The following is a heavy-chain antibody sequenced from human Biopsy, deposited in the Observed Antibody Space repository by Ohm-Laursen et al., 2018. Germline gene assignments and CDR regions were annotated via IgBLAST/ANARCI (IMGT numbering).Heavy chain of an antibody. Sequence: SDTLSLTCTVSGASVSSGSYYWNWIRQSPGKGLEWIGFIYYTGHTNYNPSLKSRATISVDTSKNQFSLKVISATAADTAVYYCARLTGDPSYWGQGILVTVSS. CDR2: IYYTGHT. CDR3: ARLTGDPSY. V-gene: IGHV4-61*01. CDR1: GASVSSGSYY. D-gene: IGHD7-27*01. J-gene: IGHJ4*02.